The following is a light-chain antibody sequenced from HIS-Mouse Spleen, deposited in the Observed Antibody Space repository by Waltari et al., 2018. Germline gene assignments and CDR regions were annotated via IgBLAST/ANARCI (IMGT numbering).Light chain of an antibody. Sequence: DIQMPQSPSTLSASVGDRVTITCRASQSISSWLAWYQQKPGKAPKLLIYKASSLESGVPLRFSGSGSGTEFTLTISSLQPDDFATYYCQQYNSYSRTFGQGTKVEIK. V-gene: IGKV1-5*03. CDR1: QSISSW. CDR3: QQYNSYSRT. CDR2: KAS. J-gene: IGKJ1*01.